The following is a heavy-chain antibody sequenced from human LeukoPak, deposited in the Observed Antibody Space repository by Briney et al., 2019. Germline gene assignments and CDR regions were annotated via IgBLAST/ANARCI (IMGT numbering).Heavy chain of an antibody. CDR1: GFTFSSYG. V-gene: IGHV3-30*03. J-gene: IGHJ4*02. CDR3: ASGLNHDSGGYYRDY. CDR2: ISYDGSNK. Sequence: GGSLRLSCAASGFTFSSYGMHWVRQAPGKGLEWVAVISYDGSNKYYADSVKGRFTISRDNSKNTLYLQMNSLRAEDTAVYYCASGLNHDSGGYYRDYWGQGTLVTVSS. D-gene: IGHD3-22*01.